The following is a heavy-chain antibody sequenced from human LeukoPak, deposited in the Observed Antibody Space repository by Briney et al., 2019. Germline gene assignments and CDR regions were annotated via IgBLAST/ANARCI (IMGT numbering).Heavy chain of an antibody. D-gene: IGHD3-22*01. CDR1: GYTFTGYY. V-gene: IGHV1-2*02. CDR2: INPNSGGT. Sequence: ASVKVSCKASGYTFTGYYMHWVRQAPGEGLEWMGWINPNSGGTNYGQKFQGRVTMTRDTSISTAYMELSRLRSDDTAVYYCARVLNDSSGYNYPYWGQGTLVTVS. J-gene: IGHJ4*02. CDR3: ARVLNDSSGYNYPY.